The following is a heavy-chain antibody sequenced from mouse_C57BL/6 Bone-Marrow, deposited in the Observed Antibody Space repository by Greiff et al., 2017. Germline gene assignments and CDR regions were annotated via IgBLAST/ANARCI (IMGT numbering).Heavy chain of an antibody. Sequence: EVKLLESGGGLVQPGDSLKLSCESNEFDIPSHDMPWVRKTPEKRLELVAAINSDAGSTYYPDTMKRRFIISRDNAKKTLYLQMSSLRSEYTASYDYARHSYGIYYFDYWGQGTTLTVSS. V-gene: IGHV5-2*01. CDR3: ARHSYGIYYFDY. CDR1: EFDIPSHD. J-gene: IGHJ2*01. D-gene: IGHD1-1*01. CDR2: INSDAGST.